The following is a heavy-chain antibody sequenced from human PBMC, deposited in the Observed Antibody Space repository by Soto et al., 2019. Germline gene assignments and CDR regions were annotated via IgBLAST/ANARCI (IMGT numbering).Heavy chain of an antibody. V-gene: IGHV1-18*01. D-gene: IGHD3-3*01. Sequence: GASVKVSCKASGYTFISYGISWVRQAPGQGLEWMGWISPNNGHTNYAQKLQGRVTMTADTSTSTAYMELRSLRSDDTAVYCCARDQLRFLEYYFDYWGQGTLVTVSS. J-gene: IGHJ4*02. CDR2: ISPNNGHT. CDR3: ARDQLRFLEYYFDY. CDR1: GYTFISYG.